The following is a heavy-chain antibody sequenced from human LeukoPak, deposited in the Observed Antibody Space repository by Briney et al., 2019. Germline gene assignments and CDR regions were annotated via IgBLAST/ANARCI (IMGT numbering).Heavy chain of an antibody. Sequence: GGSLRLSCAASGFTFSSYSMNWVRQAPGKGLEWVSSISSSSSYIYYADSVKGRFTISKDNAKNSLYLQMNSLRAEDTAVYYCARASSNYPLDYWGQGTLVTVSS. CDR3: ARASSNYPLDY. CDR2: ISSSSSYI. J-gene: IGHJ4*02. D-gene: IGHD4-11*01. V-gene: IGHV3-21*01. CDR1: GFTFSSYS.